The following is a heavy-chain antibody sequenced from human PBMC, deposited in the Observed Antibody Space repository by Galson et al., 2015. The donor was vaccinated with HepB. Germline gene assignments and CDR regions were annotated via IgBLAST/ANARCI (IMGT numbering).Heavy chain of an antibody. Sequence: SLRLSCAASGFAFGTHSMTWVRQAPGKGLQWVSTITAGGRTTYAESVTGRFTVSRDNSNNGVYLQMNSLTGADTAIYYCAKGTERRLTTMTSHNYLDHWGRGALVTVSS. V-gene: IGHV3-23*01. CDR1: GFAFGTHS. D-gene: IGHD2-2*01. CDR3: AKGTERRLTTMTSHNYLDH. J-gene: IGHJ4*02. CDR2: ITAGGRT.